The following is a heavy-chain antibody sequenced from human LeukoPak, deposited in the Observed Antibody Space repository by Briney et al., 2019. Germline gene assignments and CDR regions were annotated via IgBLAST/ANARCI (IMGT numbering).Heavy chain of an antibody. Sequence: GGSLRLSCAASGFTFSNAWMSWFRQAPGKGLEWVGFIRSKAYGGTTEYAASVKGRFTISRDDSKSIAYLQMNSLKTEDTAVYYCTIPAFSSGWSSYWYFDLWGRGTLVTASS. CDR1: GFTFSNAW. CDR3: TIPAFSSGWSSYWYFDL. V-gene: IGHV3-49*03. D-gene: IGHD6-19*01. CDR2: IRSKAYGGTT. J-gene: IGHJ2*01.